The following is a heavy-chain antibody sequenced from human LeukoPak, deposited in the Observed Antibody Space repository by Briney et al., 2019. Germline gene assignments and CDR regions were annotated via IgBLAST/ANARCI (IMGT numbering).Heavy chain of an antibody. CDR1: GGSISSYY. J-gene: IGHJ6*02. V-gene: IGHV4-59*08. CDR2: IYYSGGT. CDR3: ARLPSYYYGMDV. Sequence: SETLSLTCIVSGGSISSYYWNWIRQSPGKGLEWIGYIYYSGGTNYNPSLKSRVTMSADTSKNQFSLKLSSVTAADTAVYYCARLPSYYYGMDVWGQGTTVTVSS.